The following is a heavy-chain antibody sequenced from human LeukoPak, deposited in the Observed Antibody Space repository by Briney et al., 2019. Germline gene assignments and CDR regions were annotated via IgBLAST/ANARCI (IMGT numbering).Heavy chain of an antibody. D-gene: IGHD2-21*01. CDR1: GFTVSSDY. CDR2: IYSGGST. V-gene: IGHV3-53*01. CDR3: ASVIGAGYYYGMDV. Sequence: PGGSLRLSCAAPGFTVSSDYMSWVRQAPGKGLEWVSVIYSGGSTYYADSVKGRFTISRDNSKNALYLQMNSLRAEDTAVYYCASVIGAGYYYGMDVWGQGTTVTVSS. J-gene: IGHJ6*02.